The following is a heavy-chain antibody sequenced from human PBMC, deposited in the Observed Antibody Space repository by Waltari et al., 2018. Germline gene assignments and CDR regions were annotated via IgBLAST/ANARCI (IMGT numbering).Heavy chain of an antibody. D-gene: IGHD3-9*01. J-gene: IGHJ5*01. CDR3: AVARGNYDVLTGFPVDS. CDR2: ISETSRTT. CDR1: GFSLTTYT. V-gene: IGHV3-48*01. Sequence: EERLVQSGGGLVQPGGSLRLSCEASGFSLTTYTMNWVRQAPGNGLGWVAYISETSRTTFYADLVRGRFIISRNNAKNSLSLQMVSLRGEDTAVYYCAVARGNYDVLTGFPVDSWGQGTLVTVSS.